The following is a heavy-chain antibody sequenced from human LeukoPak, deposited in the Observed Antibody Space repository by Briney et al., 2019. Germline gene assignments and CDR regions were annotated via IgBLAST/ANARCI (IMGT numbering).Heavy chain of an antibody. J-gene: IGHJ4*02. V-gene: IGHV3-33*01. Sequence: QPGGSLRLFCAASGFTFSSHGIQWVRQAPGKGLEGVAVIWYDGSKKYYADSVKGRFTISRDNAKNTLYLQMSSLGVDDTAVYYCARDPHHTGYGYFDYWGQGTLVTASA. CDR1: GFTFSSHG. CDR3: ARDPHHTGYGYFDY. D-gene: IGHD5-18*01. CDR2: IWYDGSKK.